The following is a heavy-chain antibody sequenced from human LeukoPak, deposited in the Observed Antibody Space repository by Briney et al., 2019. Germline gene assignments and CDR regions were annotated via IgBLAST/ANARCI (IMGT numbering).Heavy chain of an antibody. CDR1: GDSITSYF. CDR2: IHYSGST. J-gene: IGHJ4*02. Sequence: SETLSLTCTVSGDSITSYFWSWIRQPPGKGLEWIGYIHYSGSTDYNPSLKSRVTMSVDTSKNQFSLKLRSVTAADTAVYYCAREGSATARPFVSNDYWGQGTLVTVSS. D-gene: IGHD6-6*01. V-gene: IGHV4-59*12. CDR3: AREGSATARPFVSNDY.